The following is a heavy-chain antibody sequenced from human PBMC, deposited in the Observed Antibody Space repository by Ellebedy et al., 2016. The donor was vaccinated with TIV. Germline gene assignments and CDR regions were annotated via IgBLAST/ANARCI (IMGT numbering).Heavy chain of an antibody. V-gene: IGHV3-33*06. CDR3: AKAYYYYGMDV. CDR2: IWYDGSNK. Sequence: GESLKISXAASGFTFSSYGMHWVRQAPGKGLEWVAVIWYDGSNKYYADSVKGRFTISRDNSKNTLYLQMNSLRAEDTAVYYCAKAYYYYGMDVWGQGTTVTVSS. J-gene: IGHJ6*02. CDR1: GFTFSSYG.